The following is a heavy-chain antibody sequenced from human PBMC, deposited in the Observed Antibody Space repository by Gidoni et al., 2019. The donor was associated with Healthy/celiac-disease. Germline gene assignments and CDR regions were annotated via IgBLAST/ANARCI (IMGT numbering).Heavy chain of an antibody. CDR1: GGTFSSYA. Sequence: QVQLVQSGAVVKKPGSSVKVSCKASGGTFSSYAISWVRQAPGQGLEWMGRIIPILGIATYAQKFQGRVTITAEKATSTAYMELSSLRSEDTAVYYCARPLVGYCSSTSCYGYDYGMDVWGQGTTVTVSS. V-gene: IGHV1-69*09. J-gene: IGHJ6*02. D-gene: IGHD2-2*01. CDR3: ARPLVGYCSSTSCYGYDYGMDV. CDR2: IIPILGIA.